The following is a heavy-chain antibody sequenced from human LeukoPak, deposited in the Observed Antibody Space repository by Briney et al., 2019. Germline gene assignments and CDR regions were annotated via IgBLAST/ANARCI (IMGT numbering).Heavy chain of an antibody. CDR1: GGSISSSNW. J-gene: IGHJ3*02. CDR2: IYHSGST. CDR3: ASTGYSYAVNEIHAFDI. D-gene: IGHD5-18*01. V-gene: IGHV4-4*02. Sequence: SETLSLTCAVSGGSISSSNWWSWVRQPPGKGLEWIGEIYHSGSTNYNPSLKSRVTISVDKSKNQFSLKLSSVTAADTAVYYCASTGYSYAVNEIHAFDIWGQGTMVTVSS.